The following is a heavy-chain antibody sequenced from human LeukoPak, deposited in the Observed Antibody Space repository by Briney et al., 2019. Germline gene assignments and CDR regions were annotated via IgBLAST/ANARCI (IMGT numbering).Heavy chain of an antibody. CDR3: ARDRDYGDYFFDY. D-gene: IGHD4-17*01. V-gene: IGHV3-30*02. CDR2: IRYDGSNK. CDR1: GFTFSSYG. Sequence: GGSLRLSCAASGFTFSSYGMHWVRQAPGKGLEWVAFIRYDGSNKYYADSVKGRFTISRDNSKNTLYLQMNSLRAEDTAVYYCARDRDYGDYFFDYWGQGTLVTVSS. J-gene: IGHJ4*02.